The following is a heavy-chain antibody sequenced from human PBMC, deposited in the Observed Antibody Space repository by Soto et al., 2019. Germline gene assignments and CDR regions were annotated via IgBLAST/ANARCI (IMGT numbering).Heavy chain of an antibody. Sequence: PGGSLRLSCAASGFTFSDYYMTWIRQAPGKGLEWLSYISSRGSTIYYLDSVKGRFTISRDNAKNSLYLQMNSLRAEDTAAYYCAREDIFYYNSDHPPLLCYSGQGSLVPVSA. D-gene: IGHD3-10*01. CDR3: AREDIFYYNSDHPPLLCY. CDR2: ISSRGSTI. J-gene: IGHJ4*02. CDR1: GFTFSDYY. V-gene: IGHV3-11*01.